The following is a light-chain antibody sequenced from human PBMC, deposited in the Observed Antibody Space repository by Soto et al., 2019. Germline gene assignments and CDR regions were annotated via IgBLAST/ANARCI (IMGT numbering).Light chain of an antibody. J-gene: IGKJ1*01. V-gene: IGKV3-15*01. CDR3: QQYNNWPPWT. Sequence: EIVMTQSPATLSVSPGERATVSCRASQSVSGNLAWYQQKPGQAPRLLIYAASTRATGIPARFSGSGSGTEFTPTISSLQSEDFAVYYCQQYNNWPPWTFGQGTRVEIK. CDR2: AAS. CDR1: QSVSGN.